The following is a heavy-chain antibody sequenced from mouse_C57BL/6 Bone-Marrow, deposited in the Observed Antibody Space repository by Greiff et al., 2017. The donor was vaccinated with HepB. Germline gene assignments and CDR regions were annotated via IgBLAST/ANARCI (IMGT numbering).Heavy chain of an antibody. Sequence: VQLQVSGAELVRPGASVTLSCKASGYTFTDYEMHWVKQTPVHGLEWIGAIDPETGGTAYNQKFKGKAILTADKSSSTAYMELRSLTSEDSAVYYCTRSLFYYDYDGDYWGQGTTLTVSS. CDR3: TRSLFYYDYDGDY. CDR2: IDPETGGT. V-gene: IGHV1-15*01. J-gene: IGHJ2*01. D-gene: IGHD2-4*01. CDR1: GYTFTDYE.